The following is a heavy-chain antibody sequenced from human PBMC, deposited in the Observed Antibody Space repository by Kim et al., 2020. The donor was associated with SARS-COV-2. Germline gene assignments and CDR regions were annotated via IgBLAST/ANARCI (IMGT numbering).Heavy chain of an antibody. CDR3: ARSRLRLLEWLLVRYYYGMDV. V-gene: IGHV1-8*01. Sequence: ASVKVSCKASGYTFTSYDINWVRQATGQGLEWMGWMNHNSGNTGYAQKFQGRVTMTRNTSISTAYMELSSLRSEDTAVYYFARSRLRLLEWLLVRYYYGMDVWRQGTTVTLSS. CDR1: GYTFTSYD. J-gene: IGHJ6*02. D-gene: IGHD3-3*01. CDR2: MNHNSGNT.